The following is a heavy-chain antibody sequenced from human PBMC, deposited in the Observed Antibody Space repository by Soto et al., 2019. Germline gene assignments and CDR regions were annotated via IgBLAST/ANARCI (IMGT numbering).Heavy chain of an antibody. CDR3: ATFGWYGGYGKLNCYYYVIDV. J-gene: IGHJ6*02. CDR2: FDPEDGET. V-gene: IGHV1-24*01. CDR1: GYTLNQLS. D-gene: IGHD4-17*01. Sequence: GXSVKGSYQVSGYTLNQLSLPWVRQAPEKGLAWMGGFDPEDGETIDAQKFQGRFTMTEDTSTDTAWMEGRSLGSEDTAVYYCATFGWYGGYGKLNCYYYVIDVWGQGATVTVSS.